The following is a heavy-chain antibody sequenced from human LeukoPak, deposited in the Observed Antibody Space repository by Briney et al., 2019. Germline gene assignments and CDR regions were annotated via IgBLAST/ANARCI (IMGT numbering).Heavy chain of an antibody. V-gene: IGHV1-2*02. CDR2: INPNSGGT. Sequence: ASVKVSCKASGCTFTGYYMHWVRQAPGQGLEWMGWINPNSGGTNYAQKFQGRVTMTRDTSISTAYMELSRLRSDDTAVYYCARGSQVGDCGSTSCYPFDYWGQGTLVTVSS. CDR3: ARGSQVGDCGSTSCYPFDY. D-gene: IGHD2-2*01. J-gene: IGHJ4*02. CDR1: GCTFTGYY.